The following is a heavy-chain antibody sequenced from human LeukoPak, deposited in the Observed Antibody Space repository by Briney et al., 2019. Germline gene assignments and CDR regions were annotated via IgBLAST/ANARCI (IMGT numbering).Heavy chain of an antibody. Sequence: PSETLSLTCTVSGGSISTYPWSWVRHPPGKGLEWVGYIYYCGNTSSYHSLKRRVTISVYTAKNQFSLTLSSETAADTAVYYCARVRLDGYDILPVYYSFDYWGQGTLVTVSS. J-gene: IGHJ4*02. CDR2: IYYCGNT. D-gene: IGHD3-9*01. CDR3: ARVRLDGYDILPVYYSFDY. CDR1: GGSISTYP. V-gene: IGHV4-59*01.